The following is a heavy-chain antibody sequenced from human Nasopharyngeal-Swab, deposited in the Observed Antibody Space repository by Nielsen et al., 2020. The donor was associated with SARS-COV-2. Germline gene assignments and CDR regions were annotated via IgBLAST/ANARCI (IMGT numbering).Heavy chain of an antibody. CDR3: ARDGSPLYGMDV. CDR2: INPNSGGT. CDR1: GYTFTGYY. Sequence: ASVKVSCKASGYTFTGYYMHWVRQAPGQGLEWMGWINPNSGGTNYAQKFQGRVTMTRDTCISTAYMELSRLRSDDTAVYYCARDGSPLYGMDVWGQGTTVTVSS. J-gene: IGHJ6*02. V-gene: IGHV1-2*02.